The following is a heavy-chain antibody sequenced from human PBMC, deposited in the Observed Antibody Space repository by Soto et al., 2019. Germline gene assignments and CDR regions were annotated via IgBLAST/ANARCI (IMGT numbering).Heavy chain of an antibody. CDR1: DDSINSRSYY. D-gene: IGHD2-21*02. CDR2: IYYSGRT. V-gene: IGHV4-39*01. CDR3: ARQRTSVVTQAYFDV. Sequence: PPETLSLTCTVSDDSINSRSYYWGWLRQTPGKGLEWIGSIYYSGRTYNNPSLRSRVSMSIDTPKDQFSLKLKSVTAADTALYFCARQRTSVVTQAYFDVWGPGSLVTVSS. J-gene: IGHJ4*02.